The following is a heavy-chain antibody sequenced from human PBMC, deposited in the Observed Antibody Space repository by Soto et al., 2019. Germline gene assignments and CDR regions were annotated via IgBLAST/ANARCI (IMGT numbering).Heavy chain of an antibody. Sequence: SETLSLTCTVSGGSISSYYWSWIRQPPGKGLEWIGYIYYSGSTNYNPTLKSRVTISVDTSKNQFSLKLSSVTAADTAVYYCARGQRFSDWFDPWGQGTLVTVS. V-gene: IGHV4-59*01. CDR3: ARGQRFSDWFDP. CDR2: IYYSGST. J-gene: IGHJ5*02. CDR1: GGSISSYY. D-gene: IGHD3-3*01.